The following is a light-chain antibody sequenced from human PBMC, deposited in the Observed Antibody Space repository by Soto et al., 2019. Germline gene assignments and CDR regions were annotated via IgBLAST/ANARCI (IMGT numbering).Light chain of an antibody. CDR3: QQSYTPPTT. J-gene: IGKJ5*01. Sequence: DIQMTQSPSSLSASVGDRVTITCRASQSIGSDLNWYQQKSGKAPRLLIYAASSLQSGVPSRFSSSESGTYFNLTISRLQTEDFATYFCQQSYTPPTTFGHGTRLEI. CDR1: QSIGSD. CDR2: AAS. V-gene: IGKV1-39*01.